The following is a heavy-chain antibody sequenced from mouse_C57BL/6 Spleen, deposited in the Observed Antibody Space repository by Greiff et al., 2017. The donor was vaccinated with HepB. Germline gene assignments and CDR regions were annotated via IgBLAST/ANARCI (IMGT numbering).Heavy chain of an antibody. J-gene: IGHJ3*01. CDR3: ASEAGRSDYGEFAY. V-gene: IGHV1-52*01. CDR1: GYTFTSYW. Sequence: QVQLQQPGAELVRPGSSVKLSCKASGYTFTSYWMHWVKQRPIQGLEWIGNIDPSDSETHYNQKFKDKATLTVDKSSSTAYMQLSSLTSEDSAVYYCASEAGRSDYGEFAYWGQGTLVTVSA. D-gene: IGHD2-4*01. CDR2: IDPSDSET.